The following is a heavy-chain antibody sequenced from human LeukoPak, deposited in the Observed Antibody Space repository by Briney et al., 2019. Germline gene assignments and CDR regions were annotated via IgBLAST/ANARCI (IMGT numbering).Heavy chain of an antibody. CDR1: GFTFSTFP. D-gene: IGHD6-6*01. J-gene: IGHJ6*03. V-gene: IGHV3-30*04. CDR3: ARVGRVSIYPSYMDV. CDR2: ISHDGRDI. Sequence: PGTSLRLSCEASGFTFSTFPMHWVRQTPDKRLEWVAVISHDGRDIYYADSVKGRFTISRDNSKNTLYLQMNSRSPEDTAVVYCARVGRVSIYPSYMDVWGKGTTVIVSS.